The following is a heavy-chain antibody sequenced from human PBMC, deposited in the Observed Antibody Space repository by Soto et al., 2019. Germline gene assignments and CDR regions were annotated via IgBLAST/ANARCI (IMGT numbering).Heavy chain of an antibody. CDR1: GGTFSSYA. CDR3: AVAERYYYYGMDV. V-gene: IGHV1-69*12. D-gene: IGHD5-12*01. Sequence: QVQLVQSGAEVKKPGSSVKVSCKASGGTFSSYAISWVRQAPGQGLEWMGGIIPIFGTANYAQTFQGRGTLTADESTSTAYMELSSLRSEDTAVDYCAVAERYYYYGMDVCGQGTTVTVSS. J-gene: IGHJ6*02. CDR2: IIPIFGTA.